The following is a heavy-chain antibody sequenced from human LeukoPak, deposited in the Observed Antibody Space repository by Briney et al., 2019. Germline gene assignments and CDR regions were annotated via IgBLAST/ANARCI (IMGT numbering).Heavy chain of an antibody. CDR1: GGSFSGYY. CDR3: ARTMVSKASLYYYYYYMDV. Sequence: PSETLSLTCAVYGGSFSGYYWSWIRQPPGKGLEWIGEINHSGSTNYNPSLKSRVTISVDTSKNQFSLKLSSVTAADTAVYYCARTMVSKASLYYYYYYMDVWGKGTTVTISS. CDR2: INHSGST. D-gene: IGHD3-10*01. V-gene: IGHV4-34*01. J-gene: IGHJ6*03.